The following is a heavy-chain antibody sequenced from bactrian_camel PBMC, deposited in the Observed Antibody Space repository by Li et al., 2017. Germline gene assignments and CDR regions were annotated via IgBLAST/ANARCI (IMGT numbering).Heavy chain of an antibody. CDR2: IEAGGGSA. D-gene: IGHD1*01. V-gene: IGHV3S31*01. CDR3: AAHAVGRGVAAGISFFTLFDDGY. J-gene: IGHJ6*01. Sequence: DVQLVESGGGSVHTGGSLRPSCVASGSTYSRKCMGWFRQAPGEEREGVATIEAGGGSAAYADSVKGRFTISKDNEYNEPKILCLQMNNLRPDDTAIYYCAAHAVGRGVAAGISFFTLFDDGYWGQGTQVTVS. CDR1: GSTYSRKC.